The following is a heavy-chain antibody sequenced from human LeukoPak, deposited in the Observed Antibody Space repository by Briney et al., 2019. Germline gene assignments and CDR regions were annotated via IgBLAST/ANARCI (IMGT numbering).Heavy chain of an antibody. J-gene: IGHJ5*02. Sequence: GESLKISCKISGYTSTINSSAWVRRVPGKGLEWMGLIYPGYSDAKYSPSFQGQVTLSVDASISTAYLQLTGLRASDTAIYYCVRFALTSSLDHWGQGTLVTVS. CDR2: IYPGYSDA. V-gene: IGHV5-51*01. D-gene: IGHD6-13*01. CDR1: GYTSTINS. CDR3: VRFALTSSLDH.